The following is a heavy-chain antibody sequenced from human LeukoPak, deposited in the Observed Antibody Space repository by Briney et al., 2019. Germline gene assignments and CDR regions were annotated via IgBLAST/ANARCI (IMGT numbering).Heavy chain of an antibody. D-gene: IGHD3-10*01. CDR2: IYTSGST. CDR1: VGSISSYY. CDR3: ARHGRFGELLYLFDY. Sequence: SETLSLPCTVSVGSISSYYSSCIRQPPGKGLEWIGYIYTSGSTNYNPSLKSRVTISVDTSKNQFSLKLSSVTAADTAVYYCARHGRFGELLYLFDYWGQGTLVTVSS. J-gene: IGHJ4*02. V-gene: IGHV4-4*09.